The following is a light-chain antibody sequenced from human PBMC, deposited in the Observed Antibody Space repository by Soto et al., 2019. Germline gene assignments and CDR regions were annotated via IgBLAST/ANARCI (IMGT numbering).Light chain of an antibody. V-gene: IGLV2-23*02. CDR2: EVN. CDR3: CSYVGSSILM. CDR1: SSDVGLYNL. J-gene: IGLJ3*02. Sequence: QSALTQPASVSGSPGQSITISCTGTSSDVGLYNLVSWYQHLPGKAPKLIIYEVNERPSGISDRFSGSKSGNTASLTISGLQDEDAADYYCCSYVGSSILMFGGGTKLTVL.